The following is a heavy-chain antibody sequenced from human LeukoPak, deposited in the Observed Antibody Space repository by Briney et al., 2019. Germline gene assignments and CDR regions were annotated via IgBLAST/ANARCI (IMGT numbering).Heavy chain of an antibody. CDR1: GFTLSSYA. J-gene: IGHJ4*02. CDR3: ANGDSGGSGGGY. V-gene: IGHV3-30*02. CDR2: IRSNGNDK. D-gene: IGHD1-26*01. Sequence: GGSLILSCAMSGFTLSSYAMHWVRQTPGRGLEWVAFIRSNGNDKYYADSVQGRFIISRDNSKNTLYLQMTTLRTEDTAVYYCANGDSGGSGGGYWGQGTLVTVSS.